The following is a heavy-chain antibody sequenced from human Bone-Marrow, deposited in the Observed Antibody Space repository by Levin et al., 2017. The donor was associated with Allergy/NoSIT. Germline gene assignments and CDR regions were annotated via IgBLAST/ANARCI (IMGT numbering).Heavy chain of an antibody. CDR2: ISNDGSNK. CDR1: GFTFSNYG. D-gene: IGHD5-12*01. Sequence: PGGSLRLSCAASGFTFSNYGMLWVRQAPGKGLEWVAVISNDGSNKYYEDSVKGRFTISRDNSKNTLYLQMSSLRAEDTAIYYCAKGNQLLRGNYYYYYMDVWGKGATVTVSS. CDR3: AKGNQLLRGNYYYYYMDV. J-gene: IGHJ6*03. V-gene: IGHV3-30*18.